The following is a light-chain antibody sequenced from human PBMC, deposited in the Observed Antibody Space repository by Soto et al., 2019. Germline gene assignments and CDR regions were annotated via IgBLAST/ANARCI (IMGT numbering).Light chain of an antibody. CDR3: SADTTAFFYV. CDR1: SSDIGAFNY. CDR2: GVT. Sequence: QSVLTQPASVSGSPGQSFTISCTGSSSDIGAFNYVSWYQQHPGKATTLIIHGVTNRPSGVSSRFSGSKSDYTASRTISGLQAEDEADYYCSADTTAFFYVFGTGTKVTVL. V-gene: IGLV2-14*01. J-gene: IGLJ1*01.